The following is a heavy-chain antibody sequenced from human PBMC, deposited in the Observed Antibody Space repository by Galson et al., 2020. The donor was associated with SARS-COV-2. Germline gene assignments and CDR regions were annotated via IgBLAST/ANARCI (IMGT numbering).Heavy chain of an antibody. Sequence: SETLSLTCTVSGGSISSYYWSWIRQPPGKGLEWIGYIYYSGSTNYNPSLKSRVTISVDTSKNQFSLKLSSVTAADTAVYYCARGTLDVLRFLEWSSWNWFDPWGQGTLVTVSS. V-gene: IGHV4-59*01. J-gene: IGHJ5*02. CDR2: IYYSGST. D-gene: IGHD3-3*01. CDR3: ARGTLDVLRFLEWSSWNWFDP. CDR1: GGSISSYY.